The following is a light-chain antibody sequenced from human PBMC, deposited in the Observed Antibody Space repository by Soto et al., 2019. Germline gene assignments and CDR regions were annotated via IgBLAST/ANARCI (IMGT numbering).Light chain of an antibody. V-gene: IGKV1-33*01. CDR1: QDISNY. Sequence: DIQMTQSPSSLSASVGDRVTITCQASQDISNYLNWYQQKPGKAPKLLIYDASNLETGVPSRFSGRGSGTDFTFTISSLQTEDIAKYYCQQYDNLPTFGQGTRLEIK. CDR3: QQYDNLPT. CDR2: DAS. J-gene: IGKJ5*01.